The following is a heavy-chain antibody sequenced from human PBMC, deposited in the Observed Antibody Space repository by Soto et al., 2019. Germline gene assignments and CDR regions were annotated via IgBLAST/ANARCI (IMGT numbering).Heavy chain of an antibody. CDR3: ARGTVVVPAARTHWFDP. CDR2: IIPIFGTA. D-gene: IGHD2-2*01. CDR1: GGTFSSYA. J-gene: IGHJ5*02. Sequence: SVKVSCKASGGTFSSYAISWVRQAPGQGLEWMGGIIPIFGTANYAQKFQGRVTITADESTITAYMELSSLRSEDTAVYYCARGTVVVPAARTHWFDPWGQGTLVTVSS. V-gene: IGHV1-69*13.